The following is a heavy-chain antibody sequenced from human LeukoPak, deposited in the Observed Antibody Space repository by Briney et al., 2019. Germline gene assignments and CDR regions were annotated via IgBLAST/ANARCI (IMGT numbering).Heavy chain of an antibody. V-gene: IGHV4-39*01. CDR1: GGSISGSSYY. CDR3: ASQSGYFDY. J-gene: IGHJ4*02. CDR2: IYYSGSS. Sequence: LSLTCTVSGGSISGSSYYWDWIRQPPGKGLEWLGRIYYSGSSYYNPSLKSRVTISVDTSKNQFSLKLTSVTAADTAVYYCASQSGYFDYWGQGTLVTVSS.